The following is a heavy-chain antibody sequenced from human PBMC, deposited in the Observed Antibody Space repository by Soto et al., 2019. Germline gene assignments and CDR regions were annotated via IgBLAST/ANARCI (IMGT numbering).Heavy chain of an antibody. V-gene: IGHV4-61*01. Sequence: SETLSLTCTVSGGSVSSGSYYWSWIRQPPGKGLEWIGYIYYSGSTNYNPSLKSRVTISLDTSKNQFSPKMRSVTAADTAVYYCAREKGYCSSTSCYTRFNWFDPWGQGTLVTVSS. CDR2: IYYSGST. D-gene: IGHD2-2*02. J-gene: IGHJ5*02. CDR1: GGSVSSGSYY. CDR3: AREKGYCSSTSCYTRFNWFDP.